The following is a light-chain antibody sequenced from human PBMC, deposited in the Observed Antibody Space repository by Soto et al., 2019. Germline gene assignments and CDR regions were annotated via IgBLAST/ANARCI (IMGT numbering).Light chain of an antibody. V-gene: IGLV2-23*02. CDR3: CSYAGSSTHV. J-gene: IGLJ1*01. Sequence: QSALTQPASVSGSPGQSITFSCTGTSSDVGSSNFVSWYQQHPGKAPKLLIYEVSKRPSGVSNRFSGSKSGNTASLTISGLHADDEADYYCCSYAGSSTHVFGTGTNLTVL. CDR1: SSDVGSSNF. CDR2: EVS.